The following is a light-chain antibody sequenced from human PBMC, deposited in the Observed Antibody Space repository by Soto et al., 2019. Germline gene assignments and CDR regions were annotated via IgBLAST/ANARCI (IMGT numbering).Light chain of an antibody. CDR3: DQPINHPLT. J-gene: IGKJ5*01. Sequence: PCCLSAYEKKRVIITCRASQGIRSDLAWFQQKPGKAPKLLIYLASTLQSGVPSRFSGSGSGTYFTLTICGLHPESFPTYYCDQPINHPLTLGAGTRLEIK. V-gene: IGKV1-9*01. CDR2: LAS. CDR1: QGIRSD.